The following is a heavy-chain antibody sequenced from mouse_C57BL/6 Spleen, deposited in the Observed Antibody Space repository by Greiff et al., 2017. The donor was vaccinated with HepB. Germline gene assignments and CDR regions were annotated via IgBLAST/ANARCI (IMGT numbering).Heavy chain of an antibody. CDR3: TTPDGPPDY. J-gene: IGHJ2*01. D-gene: IGHD2-3*01. CDR1: GFNIKDDH. Sequence: VQLQQSGAELVRPGASVKLSCTASGFNIKDDHMHWVKQRPEQGLEWIGWIDPANGDTEYASKFQGKATITADTSSNTAYLQLSSLTSEDTAVYYCTTPDGPPDYWGQGTTLTVSS. V-gene: IGHV14-4*01. CDR2: IDPANGDT.